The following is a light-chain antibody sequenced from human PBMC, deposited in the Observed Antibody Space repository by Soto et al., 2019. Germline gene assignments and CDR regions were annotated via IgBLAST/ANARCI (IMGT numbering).Light chain of an antibody. CDR2: DVT. CDR3: CSYAGSYTGV. V-gene: IGLV2-11*01. Sequence: QSALTQPRSVSGSPGQSVTISCTGTSSDVGGYNYVSWYEQHPVKAPKLMIYDVTKRPSGVPDRFSGSKSGNTASLTISGLQAEDEADYYGCSYAGSYTGVFGTGTQLTVL. CDR1: SSDVGGYNY. J-gene: IGLJ1*01.